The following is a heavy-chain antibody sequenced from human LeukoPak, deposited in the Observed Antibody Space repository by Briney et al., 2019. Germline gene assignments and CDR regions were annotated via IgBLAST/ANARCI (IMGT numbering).Heavy chain of an antibody. V-gene: IGHV1-18*01. CDR2: ISANDGDT. Sequence: GASVKVSCKASGYTFSSYGINWVRQAPGQGLEWMGWISANDGDTDYAQSLQGRVTMTTDTSTNTAYMELRSLRSDDTAVYYCARAGGYYYRRGTDYMDVWGKGTTVTVSS. CDR3: ARAGGYYYRRGTDYMDV. CDR1: GYTFSSYG. J-gene: IGHJ6*03. D-gene: IGHD3-3*01.